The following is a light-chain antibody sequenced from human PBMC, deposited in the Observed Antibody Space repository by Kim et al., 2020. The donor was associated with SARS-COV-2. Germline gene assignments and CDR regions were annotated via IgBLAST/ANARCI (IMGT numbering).Light chain of an antibody. CDR1: QSVGTS. V-gene: IGKV3-11*01. CDR3: HQRSDWPLT. J-gene: IGKJ4*01. Sequence: EIVLTQSPATLSLSPGERASLSCRASQSVGTSLVWYKQKVGQAPRLLIYDASKRATDIPAKFSGSGSGTDFTLTISNLESEDFAVYYCHQRSDWPLTFGGGTKVDIK. CDR2: DAS.